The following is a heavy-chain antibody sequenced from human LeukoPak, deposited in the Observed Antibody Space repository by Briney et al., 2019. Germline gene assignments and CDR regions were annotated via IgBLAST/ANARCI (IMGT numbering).Heavy chain of an antibody. CDR1: GYTFSSYG. Sequence: AASVKVSCKASGYTFSSYGITWVRQAPGQGLEWMGWISAYDGYTHYAQNFQGRVTMTTDTSTTTAYLDFRSLRSNDTALYYCTRDGDYWGQGTLVTVSS. V-gene: IGHV1-18*01. J-gene: IGHJ4*02. CDR2: ISAYDGYT. CDR3: TRDGDY.